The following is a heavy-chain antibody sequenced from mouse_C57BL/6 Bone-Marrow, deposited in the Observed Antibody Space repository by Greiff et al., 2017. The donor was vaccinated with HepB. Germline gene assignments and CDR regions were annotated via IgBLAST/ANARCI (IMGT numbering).Heavy chain of an antibody. CDR2: ISNLAYSI. D-gene: IGHD2-4*01. CDR1: GFTFSDYG. CDR3: ARHGYYDLYYYAMDY. J-gene: IGHJ4*01. V-gene: IGHV5-15*01. Sequence: EVNVVESGGGLVQPGGSLKLSCAASGFTFSDYGMAWVRQAPRKGPEWVAFISNLAYSIYYADTVTGRFTISRENAKNTLYLEMSSLRSEDTAMYYCARHGYYDLYYYAMDYWGQGTSVTVSS.